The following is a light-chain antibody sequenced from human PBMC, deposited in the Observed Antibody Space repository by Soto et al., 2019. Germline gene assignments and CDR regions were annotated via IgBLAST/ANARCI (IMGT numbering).Light chain of an antibody. Sequence: DIQMTQSPSSLSASVGDRVTITCRASQDIRNFLGWFQQQPGKAPKRLIYSASSLQSGVPARFSGSGSGTEFTLTLTSLQPEDFATYFCLQYDTYPYTFGQGTKLEIK. CDR2: SAS. J-gene: IGKJ2*01. CDR1: QDIRNF. CDR3: LQYDTYPYT. V-gene: IGKV1-17*01.